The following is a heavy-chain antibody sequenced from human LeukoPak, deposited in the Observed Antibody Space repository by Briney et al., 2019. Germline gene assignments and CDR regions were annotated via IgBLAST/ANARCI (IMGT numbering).Heavy chain of an antibody. V-gene: IGHV3-23*01. D-gene: IGHD6-19*01. Sequence: PGGSLRLSCAASGFTFSSYAMSWVRQALGKGLEWVSAISGSGGSTYYADSVKGRFTISRDNSKNTLYLQMNSLRAEDTAVYYCAKDLVASSGWYRGDYWGQGTLVTVSS. J-gene: IGHJ4*02. CDR3: AKDLVASSGWYRGDY. CDR2: ISGSGGST. CDR1: GFTFSSYA.